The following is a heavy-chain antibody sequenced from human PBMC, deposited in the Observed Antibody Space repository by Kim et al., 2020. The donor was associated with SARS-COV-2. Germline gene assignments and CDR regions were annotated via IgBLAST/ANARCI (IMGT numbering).Heavy chain of an antibody. Sequence: GESLKISCKASGDTFSDSGIAWVRQAPGQGLEWMGWISGATKITYYAGKFEGRVTMTIYTSATTAYMELRFLTFDDTAVNYCAALTKFTTCLYYFGYWGQGTLVIVSS. CDR2: ISGATKIT. CDR3: AALTKFTTCLYYFGY. V-gene: IGHV1-18*01. D-gene: IGHD2-2*01. J-gene: IGHJ4*02. CDR1: GDTFSDSG.